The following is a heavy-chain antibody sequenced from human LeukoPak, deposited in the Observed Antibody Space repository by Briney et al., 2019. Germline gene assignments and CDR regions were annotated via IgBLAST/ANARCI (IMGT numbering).Heavy chain of an antibody. CDR2: IYYTGSI. CDR3: AREGYYDSNGYYNWYFDL. J-gene: IGHJ2*01. V-gene: IGHV4-59*01. D-gene: IGHD3-22*01. CDR1: GGSISSYY. Sequence: SETLSLTCTVSGGSISSYYWSWIRQPPGKGHEWIGYIYYTGSINYNPSLKSRVTISVDTSKNQFSLKLSSVTAADTAVYYCAREGYYDSNGYYNWYFDLWGRGTLVTVSS.